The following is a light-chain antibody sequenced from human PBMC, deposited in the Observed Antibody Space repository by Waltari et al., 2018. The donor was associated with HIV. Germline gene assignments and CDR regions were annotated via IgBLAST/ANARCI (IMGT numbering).Light chain of an antibody. CDR2: EDK. CDR3: QSFHSSDVV. V-gene: IGLV6-57*02. CDR1: SGSIASNY. Sequence: NFMLTQPHSVSESPGKTVTISCTGSSGSIASNYVQWFQQHPGSAPTTVIYEDKQRPSGVPGRFSGSIDSSSNSASLTISGLKPEDEADYYCQSFHSSDVVFGGGTKLTVL. J-gene: IGLJ2*01.